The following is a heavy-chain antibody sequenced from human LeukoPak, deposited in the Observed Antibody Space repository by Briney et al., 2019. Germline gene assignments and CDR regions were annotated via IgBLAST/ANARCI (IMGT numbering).Heavy chain of an antibody. D-gene: IGHD2/OR15-2a*01. CDR2: VYHDGTT. Sequence: SETLSLTCTVSGASISRHYWSWIRQPPGKGLEWIGYVYHDGTTNYNPSLKSRVAISIDTSRKQLSLKLSSMTAADTAVYYCARGSTRADDYWGQGILVTVSS. CDR3: ARGSTRADDY. V-gene: IGHV4-59*11. CDR1: GASISRHY. J-gene: IGHJ4*02.